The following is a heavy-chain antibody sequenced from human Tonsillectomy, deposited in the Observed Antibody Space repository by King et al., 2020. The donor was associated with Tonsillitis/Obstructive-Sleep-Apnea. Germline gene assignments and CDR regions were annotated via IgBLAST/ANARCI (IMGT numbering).Heavy chain of an antibody. J-gene: IGHJ4*02. Sequence: HVQLVESGGGVVQPGRSLRLSCAASGFTFSGYAMHWVRQAPAKGLEWVAVISDDGGNKFYADSVKGRFTISRDTFKNTLYLQMNSLRAEDTALYYCARTMVQGVIILPDFWGQGTLVTGSS. CDR1: GFTFSGYA. D-gene: IGHD3-10*01. CDR2: ISDDGGNK. CDR3: ARTMVQGVIILPDF. V-gene: IGHV3-30*01.